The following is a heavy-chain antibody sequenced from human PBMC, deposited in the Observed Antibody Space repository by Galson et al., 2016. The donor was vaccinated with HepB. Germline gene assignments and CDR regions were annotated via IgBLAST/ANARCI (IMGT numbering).Heavy chain of an antibody. Sequence: SLRLSCAASGFTFSSYWMHWVRQVPGKGLVWVSRLNGDGGDTSYADSVKGRFTISRDNAKNTLYLQMNSLRAEDTAVYYCARRAMYSRSSTYYYGMDVWGQGTTVTVSS. D-gene: IGHD6-13*01. CDR2: LNGDGGDT. J-gene: IGHJ6*02. V-gene: IGHV3-74*01. CDR3: ARRAMYSRSSTYYYGMDV. CDR1: GFTFSSYW.